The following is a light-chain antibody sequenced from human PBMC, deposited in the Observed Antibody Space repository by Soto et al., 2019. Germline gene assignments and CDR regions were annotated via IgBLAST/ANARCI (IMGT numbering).Light chain of an antibody. Sequence: EIVMTQSPATLSLSPGERATLSCRASQSVDTNLAWYQQKPGQAPRLLIYDASTRATGLPARFSGRVSGAEFTLTISSLQSEDFAVYYCQHYNNWPLTFGAGTKVEIK. CDR2: DAS. CDR3: QHYNNWPLT. V-gene: IGKV3-15*01. CDR1: QSVDTN. J-gene: IGKJ4*01.